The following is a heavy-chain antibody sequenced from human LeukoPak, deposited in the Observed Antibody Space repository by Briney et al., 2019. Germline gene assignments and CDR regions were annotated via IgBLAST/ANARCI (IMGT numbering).Heavy chain of an antibody. D-gene: IGHD1-1*01. CDR2: INQDGSVK. V-gene: IGHV3-7*01. CDR3: ARVEATTGRNYHYYYMDV. CDR1: GFTFSSHS. J-gene: IGHJ6*03. Sequence: PGGSLRLSCAASGFTFSSHSMSWVRQAPGKGLDWVAHINQDGSVKYYVDSVKGRFTISRDNAKNSLHLQMDSLRAEDTAVYFCARVEATTGRNYHYYYMDVWGKGTTVSVSS.